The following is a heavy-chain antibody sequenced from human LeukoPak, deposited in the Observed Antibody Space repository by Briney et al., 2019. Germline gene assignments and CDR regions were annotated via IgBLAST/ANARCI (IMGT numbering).Heavy chain of an antibody. CDR3: ARGGHSSSWEQFDY. CDR1: GGSISSYY. J-gene: IGHJ4*02. D-gene: IGHD6-13*01. CDR2: IYTSGST. Sequence: PSETLSLTCTVSGGSISSYYWSWIRQPAGKGLEWIGRIYTSGSTNYNPSLKSRVTMSVDTSKNQFSLKLSSVTAADTTVYYCARGGHSSSWEQFDYWGQGTLVTVSS. V-gene: IGHV4-4*07.